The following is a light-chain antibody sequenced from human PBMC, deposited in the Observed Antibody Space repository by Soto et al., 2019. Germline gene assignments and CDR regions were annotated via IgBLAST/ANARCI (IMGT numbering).Light chain of an antibody. CDR2: DAS. CDR1: QSISSW. CDR3: QQYKSYSRM. V-gene: IGKV1-5*01. J-gene: IGKJ1*01. Sequence: DIQMTQSPSTLSASVGDRVTITCRASQSISSWLAWYQQKPGKAPKILIYDASTLESGVPSRFTGRGSGTEFTLTISSLQPEDFATYYCQQYKSYSRMFGQGTKVEIK.